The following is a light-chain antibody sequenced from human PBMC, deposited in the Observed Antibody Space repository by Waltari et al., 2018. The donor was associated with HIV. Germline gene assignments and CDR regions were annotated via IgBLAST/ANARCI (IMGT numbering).Light chain of an antibody. V-gene: IGKV4-1*01. CDR3: GGGGGTPYT. J-gene: IGKJ2*01. CDR2: WAP. Sequence: DIVMTQSPDSLAVSLGERATLNCKSSQSVLYSSSNKNSLAGYQQQPGQPPQLLIYWAPTREPGVPDRFSGSGSGTDFTRTSGSLRAEDVGVYWWGGGGGTPYTFGQGTKVEIK. CDR1: QSVLYSSSNKNS.